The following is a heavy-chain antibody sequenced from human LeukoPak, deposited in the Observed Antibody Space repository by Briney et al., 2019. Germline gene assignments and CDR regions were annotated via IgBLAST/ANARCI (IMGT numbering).Heavy chain of an antibody. CDR3: ARAYFDF. V-gene: IGHV3-7*01. CDR2: IKQDGSQK. CDR1: GFIFSSYW. J-gene: IGHJ4*02. Sequence: GGSLRLSCAASGFIFSSYWMSWVRQAPGKGLEWVANIKQDGSQKYYVDSVKGRFTISRDNAKNSLYLQMNSLRAEDTAVYYCARAYFDFWRQGTLVTVSS.